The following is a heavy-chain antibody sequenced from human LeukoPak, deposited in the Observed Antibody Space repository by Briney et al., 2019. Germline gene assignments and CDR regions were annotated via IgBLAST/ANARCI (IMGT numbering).Heavy chain of an antibody. J-gene: IGHJ4*02. V-gene: IGHV3-23*01. CDR2: ISGSGGST. Sequence: GGSLRLSCAASGFTFSSYAMTWVRQAPGKGLEWVSIISGSGGSTYYADSVKGRFTISRDNSKNTLYLQMNSLRAEDTAVYYCAKEAPSQETVAVAGTEAGYFDCWGQGTLATVSS. CDR3: AKEAPSQETVAVAGTEAGYFDC. CDR1: GFTFSSYA. D-gene: IGHD6-19*01.